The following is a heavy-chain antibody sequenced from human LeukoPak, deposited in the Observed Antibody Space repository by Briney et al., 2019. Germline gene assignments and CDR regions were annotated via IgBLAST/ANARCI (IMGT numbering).Heavy chain of an antibody. J-gene: IGHJ6*02. D-gene: IGHD3-22*01. Sequence: SETLSLTCGVYGGSFGDNYWSCIRQPPGKGLEWIGEINHSGSTNYNPSLKSRVTLSVDTSKNQFSLNLRSVTAADTAVYYCARGRHWGVTMTYYGVDVWGQGTTVTVSS. CDR3: ARGRHWGVTMTYYGVDV. CDR1: GGSFGDNY. CDR2: INHSGST. V-gene: IGHV4-34*01.